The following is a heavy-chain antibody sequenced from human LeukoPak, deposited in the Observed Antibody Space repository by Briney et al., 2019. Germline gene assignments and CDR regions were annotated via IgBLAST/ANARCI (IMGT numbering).Heavy chain of an antibody. V-gene: IGHV4-59*01. D-gene: IGHD4-23*01. CDR3: ARIEDYGGNSVNY. CDR1: GGSLSSYY. CDR2: IYYSGST. J-gene: IGHJ4*02. Sequence: PSETLSLTCTVSGGSLSSYYWSWIRQPPGKGLEWIGYIYYSGSTNYNPSLKSRVTISVDTSKNQFSLKLSSVTAADTAVYYCARIEDYGGNSVNYWGQGTLVTVSS.